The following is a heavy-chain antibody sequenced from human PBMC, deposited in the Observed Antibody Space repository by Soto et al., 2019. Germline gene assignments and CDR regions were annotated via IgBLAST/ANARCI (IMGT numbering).Heavy chain of an antibody. CDR3: ARDLAGTLDC. J-gene: IGHJ4*02. Sequence: QVQLVESGGGVVQPGRSLRLYCAASGFTFSSYGMHWVREAPGKGLEWVAVIWYDGSNKYYADSVKGRFTISRDNSKNTLSLQMNSLRAEEDTAVYYCARDLAGTLDCWGQGTLVTVSS. V-gene: IGHV3-33*01. CDR1: GFTFSSYG. CDR2: IWYDGSNK. D-gene: IGHD6-13*01.